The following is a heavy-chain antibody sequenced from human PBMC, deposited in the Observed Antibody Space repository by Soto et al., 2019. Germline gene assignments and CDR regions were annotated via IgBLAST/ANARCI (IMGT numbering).Heavy chain of an antibody. CDR1: GGSISSGSYY. CDR3: ARGIAGSYPAFDY. CDR2: IYYSGGT. Sequence: QVQLQESGPGLVKPSQTLSLTCTVSGGSISSGSYYWSWIRQHPGKGLESIGYIYYSGGTYYSPSLRSRLTISIDTSKNEFSLKLNSVTAADTAVYYCARGIAGSYPAFDYWGQGTLVTVSS. J-gene: IGHJ4*02. V-gene: IGHV4-31*03. D-gene: IGHD1-26*01.